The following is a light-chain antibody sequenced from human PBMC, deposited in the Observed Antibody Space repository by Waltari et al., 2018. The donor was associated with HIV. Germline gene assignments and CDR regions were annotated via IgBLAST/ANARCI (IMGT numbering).Light chain of an antibody. V-gene: IGKV2-28*01. Sequence: DVVMIQSPLSLPVTPGQPASLSCRSSGSLLLNTGPNYLDWYGQKPGQPPQLRIYLACQRASRVPDRFNGSGSVTDFTLKISRVEAEDVGIYYCMQAGRVPITVGRGTRLEIK. CDR3: MQAGRVPIT. CDR1: GSLLLNTGPNY. J-gene: IGKJ5*01. CDR2: LAC.